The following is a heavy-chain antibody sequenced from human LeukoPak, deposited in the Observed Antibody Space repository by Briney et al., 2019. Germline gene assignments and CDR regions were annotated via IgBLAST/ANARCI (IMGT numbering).Heavy chain of an antibody. J-gene: IGHJ4*02. V-gene: IGHV1-18*01. D-gene: IGHD3-16*01. CDR1: GYTFTSYG. CDR2: ISAYNGNT. Sequence: ASVKVSCKASGYTFTSYGISWVRQAPGQGLGWMGWISAYNGNTNYAQKLQGRVTMTTDTSTSTAYMELRSLRSDNTAVYYCARDPPAGMVVMFGGDYWGQGTLVTVSS. CDR3: ARDPPAGMVVMFGGDY.